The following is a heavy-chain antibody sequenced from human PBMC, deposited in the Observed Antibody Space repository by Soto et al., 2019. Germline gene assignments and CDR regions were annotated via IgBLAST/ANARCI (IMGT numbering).Heavy chain of an antibody. D-gene: IGHD6-19*01. J-gene: IGHJ5*02. CDR1: GGSISSYY. V-gene: IGHV4-59*08. CDR3: ARHPASGWNNWFDP. CDR2: IYYSGST. Sequence: ETLSLTCTVSGGSISSYYWSWIRQPPGKGLEWIGYIYYSGSTNYNPSLKSRVTISIDTSKNQFSLKLSSVTAADTAVYYCARHPASGWNNWFDPWGQGTLVTVSS.